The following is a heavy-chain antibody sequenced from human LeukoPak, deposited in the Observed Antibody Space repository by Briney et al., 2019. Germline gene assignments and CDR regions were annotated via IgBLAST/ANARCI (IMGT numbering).Heavy chain of an antibody. CDR2: INPNSGGT. V-gene: IGHV1-2*02. J-gene: IGHJ4*02. D-gene: IGHD2-2*01. Sequence: ASVKVSCKASGYTFTGYYMHWVRQAPGQGLEWMGWINPNSGGTNYAQKFQGRVTMTRDTSISTAYMELSRLRPDDTAVYYCASSDVVPAALQADYWGQGTLVTVSS. CDR1: GYTFTGYY. CDR3: ASSDVVPAALQADY.